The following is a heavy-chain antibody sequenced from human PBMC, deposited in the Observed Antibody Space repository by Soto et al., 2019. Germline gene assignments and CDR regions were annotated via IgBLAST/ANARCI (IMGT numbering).Heavy chain of an antibody. Sequence: QVQLVESGGGVVQPGRSLRLSCAASGFTFSSYAMHWVRQAPGKGLEWVAVISYDGSNKYYADSVKGRFTISRDNSKNTLYLQMNSLRADDTAVYYCARDGATVIPYYYYGMDVWGQVTTVTVSS. CDR2: ISYDGSNK. V-gene: IGHV3-30-3*01. D-gene: IGHD4-4*01. CDR1: GFTFSSYA. CDR3: ARDGATVIPYYYYGMDV. J-gene: IGHJ6*02.